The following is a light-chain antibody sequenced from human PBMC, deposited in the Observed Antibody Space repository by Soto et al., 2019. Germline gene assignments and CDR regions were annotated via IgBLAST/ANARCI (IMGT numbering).Light chain of an antibody. V-gene: IGKV3-20*01. J-gene: IGKJ5*01. CDR2: GAF. CDR1: QSLGGNY. CDR3: QQYCVSPIT. Sequence: EVVLTQSPGTLSLSPGEGATLSCRTSQSLGGNYLAWYQQKPGQAPRLLIYGAFNRATGFPDRFSGSGSGTDFTFTISRLEPEDFAVYFCQQYCVSPITFGQGTRLEIK.